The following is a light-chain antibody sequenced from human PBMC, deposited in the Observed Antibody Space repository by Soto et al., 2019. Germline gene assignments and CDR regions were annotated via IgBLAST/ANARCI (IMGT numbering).Light chain of an antibody. CDR1: QGLSSW. J-gene: IGKJ3*01. CDR3: QQAKSLPLT. V-gene: IGKV1-12*01. Sequence: DIQMTQSPSSVSASVGDRVTITCRASQGLSSWLAWYQQKLGKAPKLLIYGASRLQSGVPSRFSGRGSGTDFTLTINTLQPEDFAPYYCQQAKSLPLTLGPGTQVESK. CDR2: GAS.